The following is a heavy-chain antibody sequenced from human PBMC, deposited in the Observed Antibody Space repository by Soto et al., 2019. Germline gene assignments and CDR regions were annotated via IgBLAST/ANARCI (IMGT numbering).Heavy chain of an antibody. D-gene: IGHD3-22*01. CDR1: GFTFSSYA. CDR2: ISYDGSNK. J-gene: IGHJ3*02. CDR3: ARTYYYDSPGDAFDS. Sequence: VQLVESGGGLVQPGGSLRLSCAASGFTFSSYAMHWVRQAPGKGLEWVAVISYDGSNKYYADSVKGRFTISRDNSKNTLYLQMNSLRAEDTAVYYCARTYYYDSPGDAFDSWGQGTMVTVSS. V-gene: IGHV3-30-3*01.